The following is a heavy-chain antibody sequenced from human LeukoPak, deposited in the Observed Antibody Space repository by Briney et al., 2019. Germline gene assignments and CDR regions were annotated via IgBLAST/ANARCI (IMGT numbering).Heavy chain of an antibody. J-gene: IGHJ5*02. Sequence: PSETLSLTCTVSGGSISSGSYYWSWIRQPPGKGLEWIGEINHSGSTNYNPSLKSRVTISVDTSKNQFSLKLSSVTAADTAVYYCARGSSSWYENWFDPWGQGTLVTVSS. D-gene: IGHD6-13*01. CDR3: ARGSSSWYENWFDP. CDR2: INHSGST. CDR1: GGSISSGSYY. V-gene: IGHV4-39*07.